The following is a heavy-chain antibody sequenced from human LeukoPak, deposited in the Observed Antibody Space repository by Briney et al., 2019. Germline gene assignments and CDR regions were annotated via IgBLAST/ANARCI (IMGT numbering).Heavy chain of an antibody. V-gene: IGHV3-23*01. J-gene: IGHJ6*03. Sequence: PGGSLRLSCAASGFTFSNYGMSWVRQALGKGLQWVSGISGSGGERYYTESVKGRFTISRDNSKNTLYLQMNSLRAEDTAVYYCARLALPTGEWLLFSPNLYYYYYYMDVWGKGTTVTVSS. CDR1: GFTFSNYG. CDR3: ARLALPTGEWLLFSPNLYYYYYYMDV. D-gene: IGHD3-3*01. CDR2: ISGSGGER.